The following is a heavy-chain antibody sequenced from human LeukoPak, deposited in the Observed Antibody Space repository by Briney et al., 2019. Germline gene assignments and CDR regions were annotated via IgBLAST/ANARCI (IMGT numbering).Heavy chain of an antibody. Sequence: GGSLSLSCAASGFTFNTYTMNWVRQAPGKGLEWVAPISSSGSYTYYVDSLKGRFTISRDNAKNSLYLQMNNLRAEDSAVYYCARDYGSQDTGTYTWGQGALVTVSS. D-gene: IGHD1-26*01. CDR2: ISSSGSYT. J-gene: IGHJ5*02. CDR3: ARDYGSQDTGTYT. V-gene: IGHV3-21*01. CDR1: GFTFNTYT.